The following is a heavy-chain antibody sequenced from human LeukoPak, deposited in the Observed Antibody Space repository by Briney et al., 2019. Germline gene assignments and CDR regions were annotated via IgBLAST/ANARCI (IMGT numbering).Heavy chain of an antibody. V-gene: IGHV3-30*02. D-gene: IGHD2-15*01. J-gene: IGHJ4*02. CDR1: GFTFSNYD. Sequence: GGSLRLSCAASGFTFSNYDMHWARQTPGKGLEWVTFIRSDGSDKYYADSVKGRFTISRDNSRNTLYLQMNSLRPEDTAVYYCGGLAVFDYWGQGTLVTVSS. CDR2: IRSDGSDK. CDR3: GGLAVFDY.